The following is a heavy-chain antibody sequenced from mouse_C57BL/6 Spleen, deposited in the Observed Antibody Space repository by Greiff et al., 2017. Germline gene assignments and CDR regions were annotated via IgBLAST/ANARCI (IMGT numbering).Heavy chain of an antibody. V-gene: IGHV1-82*01. CDR1: GYAFSSSW. CDR3: APSAGSLYAMDY. CDR2: IYPGDGDT. J-gene: IGHJ4*01. Sequence: QVQLMESGPELVKPGASVKISCTASGYAFSSSWMNWVKQRPGKGLEWIGRIYPGDGDTNYNGTFKGKATLTADKSSSTAYMQLSSLTSEDSAVYFCAPSAGSLYAMDYWGQGTSVTVSS. D-gene: IGHD1-1*01.